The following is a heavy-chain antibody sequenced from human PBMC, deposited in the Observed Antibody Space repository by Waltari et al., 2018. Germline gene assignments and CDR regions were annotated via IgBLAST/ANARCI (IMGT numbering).Heavy chain of an antibody. Sequence: QVQLQESGPGLVKPSETLSLTCAVSGYSIRRGYYWGWLRQPPGKGLEWIGTIYHSGNTYYNPSLKSRVTISVDTSENQFSLKLTSVTAADTAVYYCARKYSGSLDPFDYWGQGTLVTVSS. D-gene: IGHD1-26*01. V-gene: IGHV4-38-2*01. CDR1: GYSIRRGYY. CDR3: ARKYSGSLDPFDY. CDR2: IYHSGNT. J-gene: IGHJ4*02.